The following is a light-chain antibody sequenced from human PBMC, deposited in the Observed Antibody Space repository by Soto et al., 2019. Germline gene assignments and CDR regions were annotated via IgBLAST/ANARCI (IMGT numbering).Light chain of an antibody. CDR2: EVS. V-gene: IGLV2-8*01. CDR1: SSDVGGYNY. J-gene: IGLJ2*01. CDR3: SSYAGSNNLV. Sequence: QPVLTQPPSASGSLGQSVTISCTGTSSDVGGYNYVSWYQRHPGKAPKLMIYEVSKWPSGVPDRFSGSKSGNTASLTVSGLRAEDEADYYCSSYAGSNNLVFGGGTKLTVL.